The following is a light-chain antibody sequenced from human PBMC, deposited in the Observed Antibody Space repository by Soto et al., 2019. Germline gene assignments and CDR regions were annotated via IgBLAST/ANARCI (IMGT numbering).Light chain of an antibody. J-gene: IGKJ2*01. Sequence: EIVLTQSPGTLSLSPGKRATLSCRASQSVSSSFLAWYQQKPGQAPRLLIYGASSRATGIPDRFSGSGSGTDFTLTISRLEPEDFAVYYCQQYVGSQYTLGQGTKLEIK. CDR2: GAS. CDR3: QQYVGSQYT. CDR1: QSVSSSF. V-gene: IGKV3-20*01.